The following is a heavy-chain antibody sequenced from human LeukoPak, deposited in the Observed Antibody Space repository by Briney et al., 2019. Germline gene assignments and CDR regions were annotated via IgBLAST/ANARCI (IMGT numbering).Heavy chain of an antibody. D-gene: IGHD6-13*01. CDR1: GGSFSGYY. CDR3: ARGGSSSWLDYYYYGMDV. Sequence: PSETLSLTCAVYGGSFSGYYWSWIRQPPGKGLEWIGEINHSGSTNYNPSLKSRVTISVDTSKNQFSLKLSSVTAADTAVYYCARGGSSSWLDYYYYGMDVWGQGTTVTVSS. V-gene: IGHV4-34*01. CDR2: INHSGST. J-gene: IGHJ6*02.